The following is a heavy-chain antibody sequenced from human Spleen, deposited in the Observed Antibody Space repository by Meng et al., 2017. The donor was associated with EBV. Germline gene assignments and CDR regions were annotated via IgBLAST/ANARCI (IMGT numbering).Heavy chain of an antibody. V-gene: IGHV4-59*01. Sequence: QRQLQESGPGLVKPSQTLSLTCTVSGGSIRSYYWSWIRQPPGKGLEWIGYINYLGGTNYNPSLKSRVTISVATSKNQLSLTLTSVTGADTAVYYCARATPGYSYGYTDSWGQGILVTVSS. CDR3: ARATPGYSYGYTDS. CDR1: GGSIRSYY. CDR2: INYLGGT. J-gene: IGHJ4*02. D-gene: IGHD5-18*01.